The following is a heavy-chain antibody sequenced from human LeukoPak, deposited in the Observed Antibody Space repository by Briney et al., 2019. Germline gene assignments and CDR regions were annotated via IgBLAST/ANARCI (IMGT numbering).Heavy chain of an antibody. D-gene: IGHD2-2*01. CDR3: ARSLAVPAASSWFDP. V-gene: IGHV3-23*01. CDR1: GFTFSSYA. CDR2: ISGSGGST. Sequence: GGSLRLSCAGSGFTFSSYAMSWVRQAPGKGLEWVSGISGSGGSTFYADSVKGRFTISRDNSKSTLYLQMNSLRAEDTAVYYCARSLAVPAASSWFDPGGQGTLVTVSS. J-gene: IGHJ5*02.